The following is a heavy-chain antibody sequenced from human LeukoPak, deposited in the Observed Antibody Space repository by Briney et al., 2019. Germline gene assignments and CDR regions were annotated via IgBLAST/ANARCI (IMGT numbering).Heavy chain of an antibody. CDR1: GGSISSGSYY. J-gene: IGHJ6*02. V-gene: IGHV4-61*02. D-gene: IGHD6-6*01. CDR3: ARDIAARDYYYGMDV. CDR2: IYTSGST. Sequence: PSQTLPLTCTVSGGSISSGSYYWSWIRQPAGKGLEWIGRIYTSGSTNYNPSLKSRVTISVDTSKNQFSLELSSVTAADTAVYYCARDIAARDYYYGMDVWGQGTTVTVSS.